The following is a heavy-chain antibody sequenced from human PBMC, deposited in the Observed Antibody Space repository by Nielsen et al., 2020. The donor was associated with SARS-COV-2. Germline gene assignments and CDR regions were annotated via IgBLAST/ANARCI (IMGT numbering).Heavy chain of an antibody. CDR3: AATYYYDGSGYSNYFDY. J-gene: IGHJ4*02. Sequence: SVKVSCKASGFTFTSSAVQWVRQARGQRLEWIGWIVVGSGNTNYAQKFQERVTITRDMSTSTAYMELSSLRSEDTAVYYCAATYYYDGSGYSNYFDYWGQGTLVTVSS. CDR1: GFTFTSSA. D-gene: IGHD3-22*01. V-gene: IGHV1-58*01. CDR2: IVVGSGNT.